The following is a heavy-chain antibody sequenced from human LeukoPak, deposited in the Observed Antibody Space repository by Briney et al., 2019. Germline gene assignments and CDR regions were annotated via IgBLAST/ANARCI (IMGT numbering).Heavy chain of an antibody. CDR2: IYYSGST. V-gene: IGHV4-39*01. D-gene: IGHD3-10*01. CDR1: GGSISSTNYY. CDR3: ARLTYYGSGSYLNWFDP. J-gene: IGHJ5*02. Sequence: SETLSLTCTVSGGSISSTNYYWGWIRQPPGKGLEWIGSIYYSGSTFYNPSLQSRVTISVDTSKNQFSLRLSSVSAADTAVYYCARLTYYGSGSYLNWFDPWGQGTLVTVSS.